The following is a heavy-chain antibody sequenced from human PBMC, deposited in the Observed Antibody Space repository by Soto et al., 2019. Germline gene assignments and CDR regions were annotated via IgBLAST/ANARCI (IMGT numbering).Heavy chain of an antibody. J-gene: IGHJ4*02. V-gene: IGHV3-48*03. CDR2: ISSSGSTI. Sequence: GGSLRLSCAASGFTFSSYEMNWVRQAPGKGLEWVSYISSSGSTIYYADSVEGRFTISRDNTKNSVFLQMNSLRAEDTALYYCVREELSGYLDYWGQGTLVTVSS. D-gene: IGHD3-3*01. CDR3: VREELSGYLDY. CDR1: GFTFSSYE.